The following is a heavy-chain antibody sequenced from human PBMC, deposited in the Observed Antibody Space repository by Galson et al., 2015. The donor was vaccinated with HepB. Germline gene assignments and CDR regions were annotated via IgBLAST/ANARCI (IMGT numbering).Heavy chain of an antibody. CDR1: GFTFSSYA. V-gene: IGHV3-23*01. J-gene: IGHJ3*02. D-gene: IGHD3-10*01. CDR3: AKNGGWFGKLRVSDAFDI. Sequence: SLRLSCAASGFTFSSYAMSWVRQAPGKGLEWVSAISGSGGSTYYADSVKGRFTISRDNFKNTLYLQMNSLRAEDTAVYYCAKNGGWFGKLRVSDAFDIGGQGTMVTASS. CDR2: ISGSGGST.